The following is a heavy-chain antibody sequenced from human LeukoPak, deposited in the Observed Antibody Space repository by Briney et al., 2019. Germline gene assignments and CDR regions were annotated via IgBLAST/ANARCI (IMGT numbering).Heavy chain of an antibody. J-gene: IGHJ5*02. CDR3: ATTASNSGYDLGWFDP. D-gene: IGHD5-12*01. CDR1: GYTLTELS. Sequence: ASVKVSCKVSGYTLTELSMHWVRQAPGKGLEWMGGFDPEDGETIYAQKFQGSVTVTEDTSTDTAYMELSSLKSEHTAVYYCATTASNSGYDLGWFDPWGQGTLVTVSS. V-gene: IGHV1-24*01. CDR2: FDPEDGET.